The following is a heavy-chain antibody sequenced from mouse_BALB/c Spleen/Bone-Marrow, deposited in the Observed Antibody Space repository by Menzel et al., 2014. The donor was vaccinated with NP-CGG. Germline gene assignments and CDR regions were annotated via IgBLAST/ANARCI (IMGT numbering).Heavy chain of an antibody. J-gene: IGHJ1*01. Sequence: DLVKPGASVKLSCKASGYTFTSXWXNWIKQRPGQGLEWIGRIAPGSGSTYYNEMFKGKATLTVDTSSSTAYIQLSSLSSEDSAVYFCARRYFDVWGAGTTVTVSS. CDR1: GYTFTSXW. V-gene: IGHV1S41*01. CDR3: ARRYFDV. CDR2: IAPGSGST.